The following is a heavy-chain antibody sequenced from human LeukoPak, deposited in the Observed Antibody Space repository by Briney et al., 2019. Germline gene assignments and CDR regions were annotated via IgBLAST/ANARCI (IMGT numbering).Heavy chain of an antibody. CDR2: ISGSGGST. CDR3: ARGILPTVIYFDY. Sequence: PGGSLRLSCAASGFTFSSYAMSWVRQAPGKGLEWVSAISGSGGSTYYADSVKGRFTISRDNAKNSLYLQMNSLRDEDTAVYYCARGILPTVIYFDYWGQGALVTVSS. V-gene: IGHV3-23*01. J-gene: IGHJ4*02. D-gene: IGHD4-4*01. CDR1: GFTFSSYA.